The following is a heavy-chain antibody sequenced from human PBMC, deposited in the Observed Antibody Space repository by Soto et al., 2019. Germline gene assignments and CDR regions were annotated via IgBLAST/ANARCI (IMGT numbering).Heavy chain of an antibody. J-gene: IGHJ6*01. Sequence: QVQLVESGGGVVQPGRSLRLSCAASGFTFSSYAMHWVRQAPGKGLEWVAVISYDGSNKYYADSVKGRFTISRDNSKNTLYLQMNSLRAEDTAVYYCAREGYSYGARYGMDVW. CDR1: GFTFSSYA. V-gene: IGHV3-30-3*01. CDR2: ISYDGSNK. CDR3: AREGYSYGARYGMDV. D-gene: IGHD5-18*01.